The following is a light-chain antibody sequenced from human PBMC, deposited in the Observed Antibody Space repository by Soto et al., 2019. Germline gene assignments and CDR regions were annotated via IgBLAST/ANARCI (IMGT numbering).Light chain of an antibody. CDR3: SSYTSSGTPSYV. J-gene: IGLJ1*01. V-gene: IGLV2-14*01. CDR2: DVS. Sequence: SVLNQPASVSGSPGQSITISCTGTSSDVGGYNYVSWYQQHPGKAPKLMIYDVSNRPSGVSNRFSGSKSGNTASLTISGLQAEDEADYYCSSYTSSGTPSYVFGTGTKVTVL. CDR1: SSDVGGYNY.